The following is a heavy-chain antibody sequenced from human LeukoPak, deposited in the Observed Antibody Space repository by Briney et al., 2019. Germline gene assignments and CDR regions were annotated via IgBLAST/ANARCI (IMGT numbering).Heavy chain of an antibody. CDR2: ISAYNGNT. V-gene: IGHV1-18*01. Sequence: GASVKVSCKASGYTFTGYGTSWVRQAPGQGLEWMGWISAYNGNTNYAQKLQGRVTMTTDTPTSTAYMELRSLRSDDTAVYYCARVGSIAAAVYYFDYWGQGTLVTVSS. J-gene: IGHJ4*02. CDR1: GYTFTGYG. D-gene: IGHD6-13*01. CDR3: ARVGSIAAAVYYFDY.